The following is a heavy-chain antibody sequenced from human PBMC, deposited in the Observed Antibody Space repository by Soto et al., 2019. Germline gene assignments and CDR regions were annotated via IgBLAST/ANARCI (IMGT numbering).Heavy chain of an antibody. V-gene: IGHV3-66*01. J-gene: IGHJ3*02. CDR3: ARDRQTRVTIFGVVTPGVAFDI. D-gene: IGHD3-3*01. CDR1: GFTVSSNY. CDR2: IYSGGST. Sequence: EVQLVESGGGLVQPGGSLRLSCAASGFTVSSNYMSWVRQAPGKGLEWVSVIYSGGSTYYADSVKGRFTISRDNSKNTLYPQMNSLRAEDTAVYYCARDRQTRVTIFGVVTPGVAFDIWGQGTMVTVSS.